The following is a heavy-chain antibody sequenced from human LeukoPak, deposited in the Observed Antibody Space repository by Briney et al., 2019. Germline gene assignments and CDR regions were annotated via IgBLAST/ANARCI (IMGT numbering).Heavy chain of an antibody. J-gene: IGHJ4*02. Sequence: GRSLRLSCAASGFTFSSYAMHWVRQAPGKGLEWVAVISYDGSNKYYADSVKGRFTISRDNSKNTLYLQMNSLRAEDTAVYYCARVRGVVVIWLDYWGQGTLVTVSS. CDR3: ARVRGVVVIWLDY. CDR2: ISYDGSNK. V-gene: IGHV3-30*04. CDR1: GFTFSSYA. D-gene: IGHD3-22*01.